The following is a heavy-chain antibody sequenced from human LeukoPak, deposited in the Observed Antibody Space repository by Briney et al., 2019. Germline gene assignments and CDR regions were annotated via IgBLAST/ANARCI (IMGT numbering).Heavy chain of an antibody. D-gene: IGHD3-22*01. J-gene: IGHJ4*02. CDR3: TSKTTDYYDSSGVGGY. Sequence: PGGSLRLSCAASGFTFSAYWVHWVRQAPGKGLVWVSRIISDGSSTSYADSVKGRFTISRDNAKNTLYLQMNSLRAEDTAVYYCTSKTTDYYDSSGVGGYWGQGTLVTVSS. V-gene: IGHV3-74*01. CDR2: IISDGSST. CDR1: GFTFSAYW.